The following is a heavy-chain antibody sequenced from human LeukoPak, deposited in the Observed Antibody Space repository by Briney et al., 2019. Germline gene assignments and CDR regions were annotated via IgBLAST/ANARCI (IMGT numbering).Heavy chain of an antibody. D-gene: IGHD6-19*01. CDR1: GYTFTNYW. V-gene: IGHV5-51*01. Sequence: GESLKISCKGSGYTFTNYWIAWVRQMPGKGLEWMGMINPGDSDSRYSPSFQGQVTFSADKSISTAYLQWSSLKASDSAMYYCVRESGYSSGWYPYWGQGTLVTVSS. J-gene: IGHJ4*02. CDR2: INPGDSDS. CDR3: VRESGYSSGWYPY.